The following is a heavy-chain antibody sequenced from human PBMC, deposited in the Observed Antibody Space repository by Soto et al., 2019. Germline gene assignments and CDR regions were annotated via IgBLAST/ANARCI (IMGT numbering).Heavy chain of an antibody. CDR2: IFSDGST. J-gene: IGHJ4*02. D-gene: IGHD3-9*01. V-gene: IGHV3-66*01. CDR1: GFTVKSNY. Sequence: EVQLVESGGGLVQPGGSLRLSCAASGFTVKSNYMSWVRQAPGKGLEWVSVIFSDGSTYYADSVKGRFIISRDNSNNTLYFQMNSLRAEDTAVYYCATLTKYDILTGFYPCWGQGTLVTVSS. CDR3: ATLTKYDILTGFYPC.